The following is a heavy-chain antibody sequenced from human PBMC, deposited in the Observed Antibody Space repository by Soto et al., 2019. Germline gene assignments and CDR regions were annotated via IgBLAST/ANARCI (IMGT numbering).Heavy chain of an antibody. CDR3: ARISPQAGYSSSWYGKIDY. D-gene: IGHD6-13*01. V-gene: IGHV1-46*01. Sequence: ASVKVSCKASGYTFTSYYMHWVRQAPGQGLEWMGIINPSGGSTSYAQKFQGRVTMTRDTSTSTVYMELSSLRSEDTAVYYCARISPQAGYSSSWYGKIDYWGQGTLVTVSS. CDR2: INPSGGST. CDR1: GYTFTSYY. J-gene: IGHJ4*02.